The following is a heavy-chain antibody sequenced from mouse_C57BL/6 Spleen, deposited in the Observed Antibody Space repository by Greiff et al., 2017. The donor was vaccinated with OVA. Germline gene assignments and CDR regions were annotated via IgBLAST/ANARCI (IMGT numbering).Heavy chain of an antibody. J-gene: IGHJ4*01. CDR3: ARRWDYDEMDY. CDR1: GFTFSDYG. CDR2: ISSGSSTI. Sequence: DVKLVESGGGLVKPGGSLKLSCAASGFTFSDYGMHWVRQAPEKGLEWVAYISSGSSTIYYADTVKGRFTISRDNAKNTLFLQMTRLRSEDTAMYYCARRWDYDEMDYWGQGTSVTVSS. V-gene: IGHV5-17*01. D-gene: IGHD2-4*01.